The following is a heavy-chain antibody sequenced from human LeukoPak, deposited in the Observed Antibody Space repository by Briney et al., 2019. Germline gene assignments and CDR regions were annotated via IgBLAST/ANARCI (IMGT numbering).Heavy chain of an antibody. J-gene: IGHJ4*02. D-gene: IGHD6-6*01. V-gene: IGHV4-59*01. CDR3: ARVGSSSAFDY. Sequence: SETLSLTCTVSGGSISSYYWSWIRQPPGKGLEWIGYIYYSGSTNYNPSLKGRVTISVDTSKNQFSLKLSSVTAADTAVYYCARVGSSSAFDYWGQGTLVTVSS. CDR1: GGSISSYY. CDR2: IYYSGST.